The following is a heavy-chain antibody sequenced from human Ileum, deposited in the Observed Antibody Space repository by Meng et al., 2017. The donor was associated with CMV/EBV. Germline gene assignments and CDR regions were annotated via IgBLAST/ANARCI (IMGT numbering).Heavy chain of an antibody. CDR3: ARISRQQLATYYFDY. V-gene: IGHV4-38-2*02. J-gene: IGHJ4*02. CDR1: GYSISSGYS. Sequence: GSLRLSCTVSGYSISSGYSWGWIRQPPGKGLEWIGTIYHSGSTYYNPSLKSRVTISLDTSKNHFSLKLSSVTAADTAVYYCARISRQQLATYYFDYWGQGTLVTVSS. D-gene: IGHD6-13*01. CDR2: IYHSGST.